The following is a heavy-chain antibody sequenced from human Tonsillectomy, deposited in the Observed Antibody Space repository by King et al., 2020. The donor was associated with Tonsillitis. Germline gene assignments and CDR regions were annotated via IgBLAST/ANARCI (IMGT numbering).Heavy chain of an antibody. J-gene: IGHJ3*02. CDR2: IYYSGST. CDR1: GGSINSYY. V-gene: IGHV4-59*01. D-gene: IGHD3-22*01. Sequence: QLQESGPGLVKPSETPSLTCTVSGGSINSYYWSWIRQPPGKGLEGIGYIYYSGSTNYNPSLKSRVTISVDTSKNQFSLRLSSVTAAETAVYYCARVSSDFYDSSGYHGFDIWGQGTMVTVSS. CDR3: ARVSSDFYDSSGYHGFDI.